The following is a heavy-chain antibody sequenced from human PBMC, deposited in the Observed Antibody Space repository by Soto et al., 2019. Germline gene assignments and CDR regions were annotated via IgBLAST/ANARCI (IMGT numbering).Heavy chain of an antibody. J-gene: IGHJ4*02. V-gene: IGHV1-69*01. CDR2: IIPIFGTA. Sequence: QVQLVQSGAEVKKPGSSVKVSCKASGGTFSSYSINLVRQAPGQGLEWMGEIIPIFGTANYAQKFQGRVTITADESTSPAYMELSSLRSEDTAVYYCARDGGRHSGGIDYWGQGTLVTVSS. CDR1: GGTFSSYS. CDR3: ARDGGRHSGGIDY. D-gene: IGHD1-26*01.